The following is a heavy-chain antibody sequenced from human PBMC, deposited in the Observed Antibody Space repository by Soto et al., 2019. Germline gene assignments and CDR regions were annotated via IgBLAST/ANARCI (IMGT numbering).Heavy chain of an antibody. CDR2: IIPNFGTT. Sequence: QVQLVQSGADVKKPGSSVKVSCKASGGSFSNFVISWVRQAPGQGLEWMGGIIPNFGTTNYAQKFQGKVTITADETTRTADLELSGLTSEDTSVYYCARAVGGEATILYWGQGTLVTVSS. V-gene: IGHV1-69*01. CDR3: ARAVGGEATILY. J-gene: IGHJ4*02. D-gene: IGHD5-12*01. CDR1: GGSFSNFV.